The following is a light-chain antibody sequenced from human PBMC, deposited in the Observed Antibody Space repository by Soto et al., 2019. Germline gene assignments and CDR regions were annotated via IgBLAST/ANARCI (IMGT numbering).Light chain of an antibody. CDR3: VLYRGSAPRVV. J-gene: IGLJ2*01. Sequence: QTVVTQEPSFSVSPGGTVTLTCGLSSGSVSTSYYPSWYQQTPGQAPRTLIYSTNTRSSGVPDRFSGSILGNKAALTITGAQADDESDYYCVLYRGSAPRVVFGGGTKLTVL. CDR1: SGSVSTSYY. V-gene: IGLV8-61*01. CDR2: STN.